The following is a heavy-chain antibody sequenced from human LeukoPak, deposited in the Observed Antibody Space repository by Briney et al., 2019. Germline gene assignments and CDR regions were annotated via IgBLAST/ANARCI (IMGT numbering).Heavy chain of an antibody. Sequence: SVTVSFKASVGTFSSYAISWVRQAPGQGLEWMGRIIPIFGTANYAHKFQGRVTITTDESTSTAYMELSSLRSEDAAVYYGSRGSNWCDPWGQGTVVTVSS. CDR1: VGTFSSYA. CDR2: IIPIFGTA. CDR3: SRGSNWCDP. V-gene: IGHV1-69*05. J-gene: IGHJ5*02.